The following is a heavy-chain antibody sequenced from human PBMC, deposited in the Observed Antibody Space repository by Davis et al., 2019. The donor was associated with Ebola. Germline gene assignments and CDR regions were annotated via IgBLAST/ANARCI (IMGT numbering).Heavy chain of an antibody. V-gene: IGHV3-33*01. CDR3: ARREPYGDHQIGPDFLRPNRMDL. Sequence: GGSLRLTCIGSGFTFSDYAMHWVRQAPGKGLEWVAVIWFDGTNKYYLDSVQGRFTISRDNTKNTVSLQMDSLRAEDTAVYFCARREPYGDHQIGPDFLRPNRMDLWGQGTTVIVSS. D-gene: IGHD4-17*01. CDR1: GFTFSDYA. J-gene: IGHJ6*02. CDR2: IWFDGTNK.